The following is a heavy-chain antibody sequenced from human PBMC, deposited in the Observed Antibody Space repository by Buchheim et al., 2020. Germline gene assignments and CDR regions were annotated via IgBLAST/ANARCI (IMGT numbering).Heavy chain of an antibody. CDR3: ASNYYDSSEDYYGMDV. V-gene: IGHV4-39*07. CDR1: GGSISSSSYY. CDR2: IYYSGST. Sequence: QLQLQESGPGLVKPSETLSLTCTVPGGSISSSSYYWGWIRQPPGKGLEWIGSIYYSGSTHYNPSLKSRVTISVDTSKNQFSLKLSSVTAADTAVYYCASNYYDSSEDYYGMDVWGQGTT. D-gene: IGHD3-22*01. J-gene: IGHJ6*02.